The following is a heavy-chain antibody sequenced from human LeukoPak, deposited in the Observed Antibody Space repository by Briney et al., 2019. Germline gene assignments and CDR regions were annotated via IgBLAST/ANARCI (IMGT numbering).Heavy chain of an antibody. CDR3: ARDGRGYSSEDAFDI. CDR2: IRYDGSNK. J-gene: IGHJ3*02. V-gene: IGHV3-30*02. Sequence: GGSLRLSCAASGFTFSSYGMHWVRQAPGKGLEWVAFIRYDGSNKYYADSVKGRFTISRDNSKNTLYLQMNSLRAEDTAVYYCARDGRGYSSEDAFDIWGQGTMVTVSS. CDR1: GFTFSSYG. D-gene: IGHD5-18*01.